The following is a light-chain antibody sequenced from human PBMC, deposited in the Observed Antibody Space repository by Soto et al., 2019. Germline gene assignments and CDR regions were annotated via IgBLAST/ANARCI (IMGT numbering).Light chain of an antibody. CDR1: SSDVGGYNY. V-gene: IGLV2-8*01. J-gene: IGLJ1*01. Sequence: QSALTQPPSASGSPGQSVTISCTGTSSDVGGYNYVSWYQQHPGKAPKLMIYEVSKRPSGVPDRFSGSKSGNTASLTVAGLQAEDESDYYCSPYAGSDKSLFGTGTQLTVL. CDR2: EVS. CDR3: SPYAGSDKSL.